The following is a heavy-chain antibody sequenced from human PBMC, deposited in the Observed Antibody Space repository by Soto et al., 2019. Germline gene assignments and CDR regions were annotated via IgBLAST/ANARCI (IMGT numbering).Heavy chain of an antibody. CDR1: GGSISSSSYY. J-gene: IGHJ4*02. V-gene: IGHV4-39*01. CDR3: ARLGGYYQAFDS. D-gene: IGHD3-22*01. CDR2: LYYSGST. Sequence: SETLSLTCTVSGGSISSSSYYWGWIRQPPGKGLEWIGSLYYSGSTYYNPSLKSRVTISVDTSKNQFSLKLSSVTAADTAVYYCARLGGYYQAFDSWGQGTLVTVSS.